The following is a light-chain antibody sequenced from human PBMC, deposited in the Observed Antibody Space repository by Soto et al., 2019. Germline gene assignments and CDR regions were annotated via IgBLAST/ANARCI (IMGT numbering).Light chain of an antibody. CDR1: SNDVGGYNY. Sequence: QSALTQPRSVSGSPGQSVTISCTGTSNDVGGYNYVSWFQQHPGKVPKLMVYDVSYRPSGVPDRFSGSKSGNTASLTISGLQADYEGDYYCCSYAGTDWVFGGGTKLTVL. J-gene: IGLJ3*02. CDR3: CSYAGTDWV. V-gene: IGLV2-11*01. CDR2: DVS.